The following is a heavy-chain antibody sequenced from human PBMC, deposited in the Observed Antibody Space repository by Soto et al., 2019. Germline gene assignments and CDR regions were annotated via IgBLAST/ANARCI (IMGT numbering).Heavy chain of an antibody. J-gene: IGHJ3*02. D-gene: IGHD3-10*02. Sequence: EVQVVESGGDLVQPGGSLRLSCVGSGFTFSSHWMHWVRQAPGKGLVWVAHITHDGSSATYADSVKGRFTISRDNAKNTLYLQMNTLRFEDTAVYYCADLFAGFDIWGQGTMFTVSS. CDR1: GFTFSSHW. CDR2: ITHDGSSA. V-gene: IGHV3-74*01. CDR3: ADLFAGFDI.